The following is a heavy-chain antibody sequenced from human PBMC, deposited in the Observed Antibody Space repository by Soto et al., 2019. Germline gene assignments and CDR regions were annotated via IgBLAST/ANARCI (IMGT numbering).Heavy chain of an antibody. D-gene: IGHD3-10*01. Sequence: SETLSLTCPVSGGYLSSYYWSWLLPPPWKGLEWIGYIYYSGSTNYNPSLKSRVTISVDTSKNQFSRKLSSVTAANTAVYSGAGRFFGLGVFDAYVDFWGQGTLVTGSS. V-gene: IGHV4-59*01. CDR1: GGYLSSYY. J-gene: IGHJ4*02. CDR3: AGRFFGLGVFDAYVDF. CDR2: IYYSGST.